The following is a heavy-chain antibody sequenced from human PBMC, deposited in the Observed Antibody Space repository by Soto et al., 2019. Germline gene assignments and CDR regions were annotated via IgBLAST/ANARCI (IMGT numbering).Heavy chain of an antibody. Sequence: ASLMGSGKASGYTFTSYGIRWVRQATGQALEWMGCLSAYNGNTNYAQKLQGRVTMTTDTSTSTAYMELRSLRSDDTAVYYCARSTEHYDFWSGYHYYYGMDVWGQGTTVPVSS. V-gene: IGHV1-18*01. D-gene: IGHD3-3*01. J-gene: IGHJ6*02. CDR1: GYTFTSYG. CDR2: LSAYNGNT. CDR3: ARSTEHYDFWSGYHYYYGMDV.